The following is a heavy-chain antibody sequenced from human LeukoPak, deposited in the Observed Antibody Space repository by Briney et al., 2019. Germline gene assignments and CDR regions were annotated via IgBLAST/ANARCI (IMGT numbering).Heavy chain of an antibody. V-gene: IGHV3-48*03. Sequence: GGSLRLSCAASGFTFSTYEMNWVRQAPGKGLEWLSYISSSGSTINYADSVKGRFTISRDNAKNSLYLQMNSLRAEDTAVYYCARLGYCSGGSCYDDLDYWGQGTLVTVSS. CDR1: GFTFSTYE. CDR3: ARLGYCSGGSCYDDLDY. J-gene: IGHJ4*02. CDR2: ISSSGSTI. D-gene: IGHD2-15*01.